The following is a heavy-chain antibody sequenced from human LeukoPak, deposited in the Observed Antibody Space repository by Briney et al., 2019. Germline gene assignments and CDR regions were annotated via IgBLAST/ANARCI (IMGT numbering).Heavy chain of an antibody. CDR3: AIRDGYNYGTFDH. CDR2: IIPIFGTA. CDR1: GGTYSSYA. D-gene: IGHD5-24*01. V-gene: IGHV1-69*13. J-gene: IGHJ4*02. Sequence: SVKVSCKASGGTYSSYAISWVRQAPGQGLEWMGGIIPIFGTANYAQKFQGRVTITADESTSTAYMELSSLRSEDTAVYYCAIRDGYNYGTFDHWGQGTLVTVSS.